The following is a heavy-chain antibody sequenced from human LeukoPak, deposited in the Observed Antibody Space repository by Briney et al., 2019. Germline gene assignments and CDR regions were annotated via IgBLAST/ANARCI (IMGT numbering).Heavy chain of an antibody. V-gene: IGHV4-4*02. D-gene: IGHD6-13*01. Sequence: SETLSLTCAVSGGSISSSNWWSWVRQPPGKGLEWIGEIYHSGSTNYNPSLKSRVTISVDKSKNQFSLKLSSVTAADTAVYYCAIAQNRIAAAGTRGGVYWGQGTLVTVSS. CDR2: IYHSGST. CDR3: AIAQNRIAAAGTRGGVY. CDR1: GGSISSSNW. J-gene: IGHJ4*02.